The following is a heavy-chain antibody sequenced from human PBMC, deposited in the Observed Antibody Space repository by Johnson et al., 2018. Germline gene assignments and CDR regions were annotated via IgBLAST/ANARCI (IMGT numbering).Heavy chain of an antibody. D-gene: IGHD4-23*01. J-gene: IGHJ6*02. V-gene: IGHV1-69*12. CDR2: IIPIFGTA. CDR3: ARRPLRWGPNYYGMDV. CDR1: GGTFSSYA. Sequence: QVQLVQSGAEVKKPGSSVKVSCKASGGTFSSYAISWVRQAPGQGLEWMGGIIPIFGTANYAQKFQGRVTITADESTSTAYMELSSLRSEDTAVYYWARRPLRWGPNYYGMDVWGQGTTVTVSS.